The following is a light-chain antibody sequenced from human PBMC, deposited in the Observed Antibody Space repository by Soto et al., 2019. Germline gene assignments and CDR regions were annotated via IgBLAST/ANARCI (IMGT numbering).Light chain of an antibody. J-gene: IGKJ2*01. CDR1: QSVSSN. CDR2: GAS. CDR3: QQCNNWPLYT. Sequence: EIVMTQSPATLSVSPGERATLSCRASQSVSSNLAWNQQKPGQAPRLLIYGASTRATGIPARFSGSGSGTEFTLTISSLQSEDFAVYYCQQCNNWPLYTFGQGTKLEIK. V-gene: IGKV3-15*01.